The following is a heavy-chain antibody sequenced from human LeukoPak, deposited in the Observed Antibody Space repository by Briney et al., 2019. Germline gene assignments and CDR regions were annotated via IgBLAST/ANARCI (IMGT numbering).Heavy chain of an antibody. D-gene: IGHD2-8*02. CDR3: ASMVVSPF. CDR1: GFTFSSYA. Sequence: GGSLRLSCAASGFTFSSYAMHWVRQAPGKGLEWVAVISYDGSNKYYADSMKGRFTISRDNSKNTLYLQMNSLRAEDTAVYYCASMVVSPFWGQGTLVTVSS. CDR2: ISYDGSNK. J-gene: IGHJ4*02. V-gene: IGHV3-30-3*01.